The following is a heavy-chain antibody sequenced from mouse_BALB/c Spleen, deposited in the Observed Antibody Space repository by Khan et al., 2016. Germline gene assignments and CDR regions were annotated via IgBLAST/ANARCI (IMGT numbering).Heavy chain of an antibody. J-gene: IGHJ4*01. Sequence: EVQLQESGPGLVKPSQSLSLTCSVTGYSITSGYYWNWIRQFPGNNLEWMGYISYDGSNNYNPSLKNRISIARDTSKNQFFLKLNSVTTEDTATYYWARLRPVYAMDYWGQGTSVTVSS. CDR1: GYSITSGYY. CDR3: ARLRPVYAMDY. V-gene: IGHV3-6*02. D-gene: IGHD2-12*01. CDR2: ISYDGSN.